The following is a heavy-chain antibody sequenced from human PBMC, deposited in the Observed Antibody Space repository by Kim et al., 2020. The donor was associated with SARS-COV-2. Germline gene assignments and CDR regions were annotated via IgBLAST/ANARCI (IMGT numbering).Heavy chain of an antibody. CDR3: AREIVSYYGMDV. J-gene: IGHJ6*02. D-gene: IGHD1-26*01. Sequence: KYYADSVKGRFTISRDNSKNTLYLQMNSLRAEDTALYYCAREIVSYYGMDVWGQGTTVTVSS. V-gene: IGHV3-30*01. CDR2: K.